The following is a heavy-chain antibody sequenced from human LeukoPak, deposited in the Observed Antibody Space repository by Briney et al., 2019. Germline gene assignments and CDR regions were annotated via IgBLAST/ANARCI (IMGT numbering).Heavy chain of an antibody. CDR2: INPNSGGT. CDR3: ARVSGYCSSTSCYSGAFDI. J-gene: IGHJ3*02. Sequence: ASVKVSCKASGYTFTGYYMHWGRQAPGQGLEWMGWINPNSGGTNYAQKFQGRVTMTRDTSISTAYMELSRLRSGDTAVYYCARVSGYCSSTSCYSGAFDIWGQGTMVTVSS. V-gene: IGHV1-2*02. D-gene: IGHD2-2*02. CDR1: GYTFTGYY.